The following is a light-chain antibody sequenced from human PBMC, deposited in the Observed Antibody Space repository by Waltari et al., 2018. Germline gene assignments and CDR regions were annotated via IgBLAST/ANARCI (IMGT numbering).Light chain of an antibody. V-gene: IGKV3-20*01. CDR1: QIVSSSY. J-gene: IGKJ2*01. CDR2: GAS. Sequence: EIVLTQTPGTLSLSPGDRATLSCRASQIVSSSYLAWYQQKPGQAPRLLIYGASSRATGIPDRFSGSGSGTDFTLTISRLEPEDFAVYYCQQYHSSPYTFGQGTKLEIK. CDR3: QQYHSSPYT.